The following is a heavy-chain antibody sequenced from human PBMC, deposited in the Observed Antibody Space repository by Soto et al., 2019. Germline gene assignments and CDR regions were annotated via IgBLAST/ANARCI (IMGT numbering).Heavy chain of an antibody. CDR3: ARYCSSITCHIKLGNWCDP. CDR1: GDSMSSAGFH. J-gene: IGHJ5*02. V-gene: IGHV4-31*03. D-gene: IGHD2-2*01. CDR2: IYYSGST. Sequence: PSETLSLTCTVSGDSMSSAGFHWSWFRQYPGKGLEWIGNIYYSGSTYYNPSLKSRLTISIDTSKNQFSLKLTTVTAADTAVYYCARYCSSITCHIKLGNWCDPWGQGTLVTVSS.